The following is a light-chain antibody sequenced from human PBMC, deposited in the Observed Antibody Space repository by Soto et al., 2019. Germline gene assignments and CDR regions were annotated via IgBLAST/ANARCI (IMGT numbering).Light chain of an antibody. CDR3: QQSYSTPPT. CDR1: QDISNR. J-gene: IGKJ1*01. CDR2: AAS. V-gene: IGKV1-39*01. Sequence: DIQMTQSPSSLSASVGDRITITCQASQDISNRLNWYHQKPGKAPNLLIYAASSLQSGVPSRFSGSGSGTDFTLTISSLQPEDFATYYCQQSYSTPPTFGQGTKVDI.